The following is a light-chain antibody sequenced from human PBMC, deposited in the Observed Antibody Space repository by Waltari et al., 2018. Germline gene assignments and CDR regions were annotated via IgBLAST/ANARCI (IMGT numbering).Light chain of an antibody. CDR2: DKS. Sequence: QSVLTQPPSVSAAPGQTVTISCSGSSSNIGSNYVSWYQQLPGTTPKLLIYDKSERPSGIPDRFSGSKSGTSATLGITGLQTGDEADYYCGTWDRSLNSGVVFGGGTRLTVL. CDR1: SSNIGSNY. V-gene: IGLV1-51*01. J-gene: IGLJ2*01. CDR3: GTWDRSLNSGVV.